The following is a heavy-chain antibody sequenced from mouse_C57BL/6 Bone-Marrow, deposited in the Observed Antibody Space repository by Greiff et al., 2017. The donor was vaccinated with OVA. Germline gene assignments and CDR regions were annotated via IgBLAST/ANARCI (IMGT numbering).Heavy chain of an antibody. D-gene: IGHD1-1*01. Sequence: QVQLQQPGAELVKPGASVKMSCKASGYTFTSYWITWVKQRPGRGLEWIGRIDPNSGGTKYNEKFKSKATLTVDKPSSTAYLQLSSLTSEDSAVYYCARSEGGYLRRYFDVWGTGTTVTVSS. J-gene: IGHJ1*03. CDR2: IDPNSGGT. CDR1: GYTFTSYW. CDR3: ARSEGGYLRRYFDV. V-gene: IGHV1-72*01.